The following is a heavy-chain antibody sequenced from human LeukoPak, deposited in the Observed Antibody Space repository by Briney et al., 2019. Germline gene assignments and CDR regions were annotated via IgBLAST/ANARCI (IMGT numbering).Heavy chain of an antibody. CDR1: GGSISSSSYY. CDR2: IYYSGST. J-gene: IGHJ4*02. Sequence: SETLSLTCTVSGGSISSSSYYWGWIRQPPGKGLEWIGSIYYSGSTYYNPSLKSRVTISVDTSKNQFSLKLSSVTAADTAVYYCARGVAALGIWGQGTLVTVSS. CDR3: ARGVAALGI. V-gene: IGHV4-39*07. D-gene: IGHD6-6*01.